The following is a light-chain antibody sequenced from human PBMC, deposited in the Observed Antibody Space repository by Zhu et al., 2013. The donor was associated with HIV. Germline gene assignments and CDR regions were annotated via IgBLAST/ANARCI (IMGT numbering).Light chain of an antibody. CDR3: LQDHNYPQS. CDR1: QTISSY. V-gene: IGKV1-39*01. CDR2: AAF. Sequence: DIQMTQSPSSLSAYVGDRVTITCRASQTISSYLNWYQQKPGKAPKLLIYAAFSLQSGVPSRFSGSGSGTDFTLTISSLQPEDFATYYCLQDHNYPQSFGQGTKVEIK. J-gene: IGKJ1*01.